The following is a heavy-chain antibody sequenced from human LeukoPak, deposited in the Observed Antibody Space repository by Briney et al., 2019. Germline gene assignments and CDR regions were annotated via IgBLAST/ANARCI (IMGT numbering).Heavy chain of an antibody. CDR3: VRHPYYYWNGRYYNDV. CDR1: GCSLIRSRHY. Sequence: PSETLSLTCTDSGCSLIRSRHYWGWIRQPPGKEPEWIGALYYSGSTFYNPSLESRVTISVDTSKNHFPLNLTSVTAAETAVYYCVRHPYYYWNGRYYNDVWGKGTTVTVSS. D-gene: IGHD2/OR15-2a*01. J-gene: IGHJ6*03. V-gene: IGHV4-39*01. CDR2: LYYSGST.